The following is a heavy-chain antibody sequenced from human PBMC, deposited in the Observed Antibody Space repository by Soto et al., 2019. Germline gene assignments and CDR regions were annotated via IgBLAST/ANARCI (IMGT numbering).Heavy chain of an antibody. Sequence: GASVKVSCRTSGYTFTSYDINWVRQATGQGLEWMGWMNPNSANTGYAQKFQGRVTMTRNTSISTAYMELSSLKSEDTAVYYCARGSSPCNTVNVWGYWFDPWGQGTLVTVSS. CDR1: GYTFTSYD. J-gene: IGHJ5*02. V-gene: IGHV1-8*01. D-gene: IGHD3-16*01. CDR3: ARGSSPCNTVNVWGYWFDP. CDR2: MNPNSANT.